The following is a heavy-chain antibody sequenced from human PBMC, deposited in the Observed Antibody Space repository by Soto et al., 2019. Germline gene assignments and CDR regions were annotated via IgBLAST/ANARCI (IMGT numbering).Heavy chain of an antibody. CDR1: GGSFSNHY. J-gene: IGHJ4*02. V-gene: IGHV4-34*01. Sequence: PSETLSLTCAVYGGSFSNHYWSWIRQSPGQGLEWIGEVNHSGSTNYNPSLESRVIISVDTSKNQFSLILRSVTAADAAVYYCARGRGGYSYGGLDSWGQGTLVTVPQ. CDR2: VNHSGST. CDR3: ARGRGGYSYGGLDS. D-gene: IGHD5-18*01.